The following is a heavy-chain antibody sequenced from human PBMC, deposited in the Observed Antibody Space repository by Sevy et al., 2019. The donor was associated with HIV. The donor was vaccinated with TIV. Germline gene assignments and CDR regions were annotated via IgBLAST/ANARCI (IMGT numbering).Heavy chain of an antibody. Sequence: GGSLRLSCTASGFSFSDYYMSWIRQAPGKGLEWISYISTSSGFTDYEDSVKGRFTISRVNAKNSLYLQMNSLRAEDTAVYFCARVRYNYGQKYFDYWGQGTLVTVSS. CDR1: GFSFSDYY. CDR3: ARVRYNYGQKYFDY. CDR2: ISTSSGFT. D-gene: IGHD5-18*01. V-gene: IGHV3-11*06. J-gene: IGHJ4*02.